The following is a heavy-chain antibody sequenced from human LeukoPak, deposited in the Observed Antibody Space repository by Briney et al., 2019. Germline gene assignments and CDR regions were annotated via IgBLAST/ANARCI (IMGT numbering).Heavy chain of an antibody. J-gene: IGHJ4*02. D-gene: IGHD2-15*01. V-gene: IGHV4-34*01. CDR2: INHSGST. Sequence: SETLSLTCAVYGGSFSGYYWSWLRQPPGKGLEWIGEINHSGSTNYNPSLKSRVTISVDTSKNQFSLKLSSVTAADTAVYYCARGPVVVVAATTYFDYWGQGTLVTVSS. CDR1: GGSFSGYY. CDR3: ARGPVVVVAATTYFDY.